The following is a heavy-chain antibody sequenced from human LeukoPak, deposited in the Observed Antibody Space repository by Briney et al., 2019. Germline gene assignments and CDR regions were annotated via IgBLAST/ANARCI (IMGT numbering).Heavy chain of an antibody. CDR1: TYSISRVYY. V-gene: IGHV4-38-2*02. CDR2: IYQSGST. CDR3: ARDEPLAVAGTYTIFDY. Sequence: SQTRSLTRVLSTYSISRVYYGGWIRQPPGKGLEWIGSIYQSGSTYYNPSLKSRVTISVDTSKNQFSLKLSSVTAADTAVYYCARDEPLAVAGTYTIFDYWGQGTLVTVSS. J-gene: IGHJ4*02. D-gene: IGHD6-19*01.